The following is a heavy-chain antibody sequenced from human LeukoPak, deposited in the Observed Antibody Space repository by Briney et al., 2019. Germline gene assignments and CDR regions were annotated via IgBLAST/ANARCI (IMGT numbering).Heavy chain of an antibody. Sequence: SETLSLTCTVSGGSISSYYWSWIRQPAGKGLEWIGRIYTSGSTNYNPSLKSRVTMSVDTSKNQFSLKLSSVTAADTAVYYCARSEAPTVRGVIMVNWVDPWGQGTLVTVSS. J-gene: IGHJ5*02. D-gene: IGHD3-10*01. CDR3: ARSEAPTVRGVIMVNWVDP. CDR1: GGSISSYY. V-gene: IGHV4-4*07. CDR2: IYTSGST.